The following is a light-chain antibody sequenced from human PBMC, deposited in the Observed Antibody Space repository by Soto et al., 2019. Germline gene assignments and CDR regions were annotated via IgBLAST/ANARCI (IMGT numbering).Light chain of an antibody. V-gene: IGLV2-14*01. CDR1: SSDVGGYNY. CDR2: GVT. J-gene: IGLJ2*01. CDR3: SSYTSSNTLSVV. Sequence: QSVLTQPASVSGSPGQSITISCTGTSSDVGGYNYVSWYQQHPGKAPKLMIYGVTNRHSGVSNRFSGSKSGNTASLTISGLQAEDEADYYCSSYTSSNTLSVVFGGGTKLTVL.